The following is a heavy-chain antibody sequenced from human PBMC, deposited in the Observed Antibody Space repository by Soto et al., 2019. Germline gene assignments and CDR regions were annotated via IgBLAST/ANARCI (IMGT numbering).Heavy chain of an antibody. Sequence: SETLSLTCTVSGGSISSYYWSWIRQPPGKGLEWIGYIYYSGITNYNPSLKSRVTISVDTSKNQFSLKLSSVTAADTAVYYCARSYCISISCIGSLWFDPWGQGTLVTVSS. CDR2: IYYSGIT. D-gene: IGHD2-2*01. CDR1: GGSISSYY. CDR3: ARSYCISISCIGSLWFDP. V-gene: IGHV4-59*01. J-gene: IGHJ5*02.